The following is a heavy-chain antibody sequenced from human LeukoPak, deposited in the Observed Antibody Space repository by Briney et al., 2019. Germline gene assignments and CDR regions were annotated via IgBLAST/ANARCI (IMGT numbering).Heavy chain of an antibody. CDR2: MYYSANA. D-gene: IGHD1-14*01. J-gene: IGHJ5*02. CDR1: GGSVTSYY. Sequence: TSESLSLTCTVSGGSVTSYYWTWIRQPPGKGLEWIGSMYYSANANYNPSLNSRVSMSVDPSKSQFSLRLSSVTAADTAIYYCARRRTPDYWFDPWGQGTLVTVSS. V-gene: IGHV4-59*08. CDR3: ARRRTPDYWFDP.